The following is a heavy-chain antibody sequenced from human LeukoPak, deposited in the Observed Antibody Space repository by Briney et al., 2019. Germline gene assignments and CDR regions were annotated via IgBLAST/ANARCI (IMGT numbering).Heavy chain of an antibody. CDR2: IIPIFGTA. J-gene: IGHJ5*02. V-gene: IGHV1-69*13. Sequence: SVKVSCKASGYTFTSYGISWVRQAPGQGLEWMGGIIPIFGTANYAQKFQGRVTITADESTSTAYMELSSLRSEDTAVYYCARGNYDFWSGYYTGSWFDPWGQGTLVTVSS. D-gene: IGHD3-3*01. CDR3: ARGNYDFWSGYYTGSWFDP. CDR1: GYTFTSYG.